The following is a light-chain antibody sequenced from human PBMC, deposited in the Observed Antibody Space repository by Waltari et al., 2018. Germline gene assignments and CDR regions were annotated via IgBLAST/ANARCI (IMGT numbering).Light chain of an antibody. Sequence: ETVMTQSPATLSVSPGDRVTLSCRASQSVSFKLAWYQQKPGQVPRPLIYGVSTRATGVPARFSGSGSGTEFTLTISSLQSEDFAVYYCNQYYYWPYTFGLGTKLELK. V-gene: IGKV3-15*01. CDR2: GVS. CDR3: NQYYYWPYT. CDR1: QSVSFK. J-gene: IGKJ2*01.